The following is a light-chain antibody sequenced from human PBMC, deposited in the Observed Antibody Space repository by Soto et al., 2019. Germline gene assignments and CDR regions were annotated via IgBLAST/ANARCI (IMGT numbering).Light chain of an antibody. CDR3: QQYGSPPWT. V-gene: IGKV3-20*01. CDR2: GAS. CDR1: QSVSSSY. J-gene: IGKJ1*01. Sequence: EIVLTQSPGTLSLSPGERATLSCRASQSVSSSYLAWYQQKPGQAPRLLLYGASSRATGIPDRFSGSGSGTDFTLTISRLEPEDFAVYYCQQYGSPPWTFGQGTKVEIK.